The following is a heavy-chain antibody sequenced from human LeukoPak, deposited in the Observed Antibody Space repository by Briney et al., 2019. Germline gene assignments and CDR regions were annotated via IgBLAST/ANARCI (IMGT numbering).Heavy chain of an antibody. V-gene: IGHV3-66*01. D-gene: IGHD3-22*01. J-gene: IGHJ3*02. CDR2: IYSGGST. Sequence: PGGSLRLSCAASGFTVSSNYMSWVRQAPGKGLEWVSVIYSGGSTYYADSVKGRFTISRDNSKNTLYLQMNSLRAEDAAVYYCAREGSDYDSSGYYFGIWGQGTMVTVSS. CDR1: GFTVSSNY. CDR3: AREGSDYDSSGYYFGI.